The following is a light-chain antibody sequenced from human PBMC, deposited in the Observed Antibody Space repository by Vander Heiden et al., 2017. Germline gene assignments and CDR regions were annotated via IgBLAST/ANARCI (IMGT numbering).Light chain of an antibody. CDR1: SSNIGAGYD. Sequence: QSVLTQPPSVSGAAGHRVTISCTGSSSNIGAGYDVHWYQQRPGAAPKLLIYGNSNRPSGVPDRFSGSKSGTSASLAITGLQAEDEADYYCQSYDSSLSAYVVFGGGTKLTVL. CDR3: QSYDSSLSAYVV. CDR2: GNS. V-gene: IGLV1-40*01. J-gene: IGLJ2*01.